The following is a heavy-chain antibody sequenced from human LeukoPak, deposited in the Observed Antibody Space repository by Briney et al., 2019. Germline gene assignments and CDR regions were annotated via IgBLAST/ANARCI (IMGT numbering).Heavy chain of an antibody. CDR3: ARQNDSSVYYQGYYFDY. V-gene: IGHV4-4*09. J-gene: IGHJ4*02. CDR1: GGSISSYY. D-gene: IGHD3-22*01. Sequence: LETLSLTCTVSGGSISSYYWSWIRQPPGQGLEWIGDIYTSVSTIYNPSLKSRGTISADTYKNQFSLKLSSVTAADTAVYYCARQNDSSVYYQGYYFDYWGQGTLVTVSS. CDR2: IYTSVST.